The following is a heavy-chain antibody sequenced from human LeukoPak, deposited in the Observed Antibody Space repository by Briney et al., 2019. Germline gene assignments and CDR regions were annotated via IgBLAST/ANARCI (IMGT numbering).Heavy chain of an antibody. D-gene: IGHD1-7*01. CDR1: GFTFSSYW. Sequence: GGSLRLSCAASGFTFSSYWMSWVRQAPGKGLKWVANIKQDGSEKYYVDSVRGRFTTSRDNAKNSLYLQMNSLRAEDTAVYYCARDSDGNYESYYYYMDVWGKGTTVTVSS. CDR2: IKQDGSEK. CDR3: ARDSDGNYESYYYYMDV. V-gene: IGHV3-7*01. J-gene: IGHJ6*03.